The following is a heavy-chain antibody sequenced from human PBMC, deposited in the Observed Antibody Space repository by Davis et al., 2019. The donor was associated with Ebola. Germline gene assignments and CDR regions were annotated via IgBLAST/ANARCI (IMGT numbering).Heavy chain of an antibody. Sequence: PGGSLRLSCAASGFTFSRYWMHWVRHAPGKGLVYVSRISSDGGITSYADSVKGRFTISRDNAKSTLYLQMNSLTAEDTAVYYCVRAAYSFGYDPWGQGTLVTVSS. J-gene: IGHJ5*02. D-gene: IGHD5-18*01. CDR2: ISSDGGIT. CDR1: GFTFSRYW. CDR3: VRAAYSFGYDP. V-gene: IGHV3-74*01.